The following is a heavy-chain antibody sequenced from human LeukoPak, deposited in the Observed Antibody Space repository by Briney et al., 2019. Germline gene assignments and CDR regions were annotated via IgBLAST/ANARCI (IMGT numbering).Heavy chain of an antibody. CDR2: INHSGST. J-gene: IGHJ4*02. CDR1: GGSFSGYY. Sequence: SETLSLTCAVYGGSFSGYYWSWIRQPPGKGLEWIGEINHSGSTNYNPSLKSRVTISVDTSKNQFSLKLSSVTAEDTAVYYCARWDPFDSFPQDWGQGTLVTVSS. CDR3: ARWDPFDSFPQD. D-gene: IGHD3-9*01. V-gene: IGHV4-34*01.